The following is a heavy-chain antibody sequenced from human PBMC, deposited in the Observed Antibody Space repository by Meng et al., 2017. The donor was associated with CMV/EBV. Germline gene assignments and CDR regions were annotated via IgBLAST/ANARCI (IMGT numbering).Heavy chain of an antibody. CDR2: ISWNSGSI. J-gene: IGHJ6*02. Sequence: GGSLRLSCAASGFTFDDYAMHWVRQAPGKGLEWVSGISWNSGSIGYADSVKGRFTISRDNAKNSLYLQMNSLRAEDTALYYCAKGIAAAVPNWFDLWGQGTTVTVSS. D-gene: IGHD6-13*01. V-gene: IGHV3-9*01. CDR3: AKGIAAAVPNWFDL. CDR1: GFTFDDYA.